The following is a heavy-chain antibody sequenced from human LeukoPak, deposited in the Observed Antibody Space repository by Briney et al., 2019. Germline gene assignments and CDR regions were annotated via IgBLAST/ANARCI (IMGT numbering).Heavy chain of an antibody. J-gene: IGHJ4*02. D-gene: IGHD1-26*01. Sequence: PVASVKVSCKASGYTFTGYYMHWVRQAPGQGLEWMGWINPNSGGTNYAQKFQGRVTMTRDTSISTAYMEPSRLRSDDTAVYYCARGKKAGATYVDYWGQGTLVTVSS. CDR2: INPNSGGT. CDR1: GYTFTGYY. CDR3: ARGKKAGATYVDY. V-gene: IGHV1-2*02.